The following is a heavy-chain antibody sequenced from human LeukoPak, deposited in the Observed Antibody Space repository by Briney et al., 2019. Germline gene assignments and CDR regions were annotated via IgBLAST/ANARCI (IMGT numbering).Heavy chain of an antibody. J-gene: IGHJ4*02. D-gene: IGHD3-9*01. CDR2: ISSNGGST. Sequence: GGSLRLSCAASGFTFSSYAMHWVRQAPGKGLEYVSAISSNGGSTYYANSVKGRFTISRDNSKNTLYLQMGSLRAEDMAVCYCARRDILTGYSPFDYWGQGTLVTVSS. CDR1: GFTFSSYA. CDR3: ARRDILTGYSPFDY. V-gene: IGHV3-64*01.